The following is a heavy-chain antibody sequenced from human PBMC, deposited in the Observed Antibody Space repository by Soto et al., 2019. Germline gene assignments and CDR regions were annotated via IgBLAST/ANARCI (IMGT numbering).Heavy chain of an antibody. CDR3: ARHFQYDYGVLVEAGTFDY. D-gene: IGHD4-17*01. CDR1: GGSISSGDYY. Sequence: PSETMSLTCTVSGGSISSGDYYRSWIRQPPGKGLEWIGYIYYSGSTYYNPSLKSRVTISVDTSKNQFSLKLSSVTAADTAVYYCARHFQYDYGVLVEAGTFDYWGQGTLVTVSS. V-gene: IGHV4-30-4*01. J-gene: IGHJ4*02. CDR2: IYYSGST.